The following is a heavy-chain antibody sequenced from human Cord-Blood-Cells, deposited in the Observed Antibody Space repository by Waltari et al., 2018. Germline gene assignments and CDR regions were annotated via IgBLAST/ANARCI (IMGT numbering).Heavy chain of an antibody. V-gene: IGHV3-21*01. CDR3: ARDGTPGEWELLKWFDP. CDR2: ISSSSSYI. J-gene: IGHJ5*02. D-gene: IGHD1-26*01. Sequence: EVQLVESGGGLVKPGGSLRLSCAASGFTSSSYSMNWVRQAPGKGLEWVSSISSSSSYIYYADSVKGRFTISRDNSKNSLYLQMNSLRAEDTAVYYCARDGTPGEWELLKWFDPWGQGTLVTVSS. CDR1: GFTSSSYS.